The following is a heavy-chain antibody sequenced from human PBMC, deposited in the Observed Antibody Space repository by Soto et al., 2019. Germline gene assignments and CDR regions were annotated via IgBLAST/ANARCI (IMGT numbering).Heavy chain of an antibody. V-gene: IGHV4-31*03. CDR1: GGSISSGGYY. J-gene: IGHJ4*02. Sequence: TSETLSLTCTVSGGSISSGGYYWSWIRQHPGKGLEWIGYIYHSGNTYYNPSLKSRVTISVDRSKNQFSLKLSSVTAADTAVYFCARGKDSSGYYYFDYWGQGTLVTVPS. CDR3: ARGKDSSGYYYFDY. CDR2: IYHSGNT. D-gene: IGHD3-22*01.